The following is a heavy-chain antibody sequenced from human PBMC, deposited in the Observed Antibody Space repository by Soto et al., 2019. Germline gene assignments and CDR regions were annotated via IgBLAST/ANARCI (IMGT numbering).Heavy chain of an antibody. J-gene: IGHJ4*02. CDR2: ILYSGST. Sequence: QLQLQESGPGLVKPSETLSLTCIVSGGSITRNNHYWGWIRQSPGKGLEWIGSILYSGSTNYDPSPKSRVTLPVETSKNQFSLKMSSVTAADTALYYCARLGSSGWYQGSYFDYWGQGTLVTVSS. D-gene: IGHD6-19*01. V-gene: IGHV4-39*01. CDR1: GGSITRNNHY. CDR3: ARLGSSGWYQGSYFDY.